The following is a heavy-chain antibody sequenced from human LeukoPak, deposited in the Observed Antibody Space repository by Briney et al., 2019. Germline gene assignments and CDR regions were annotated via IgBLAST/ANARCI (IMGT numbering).Heavy chain of an antibody. D-gene: IGHD3-10*01. V-gene: IGHV4-30-2*01. CDR3: ARVAYGSGSRLIDC. CDR1: GGSISSDSYY. Sequence: SQTLSLTCTVSGGSISSDSYYWSWIRQPPGKGLEWIGYIYHSGSTYYNPSLKSRVTISVDRSKNQFSLKLSSVTAADTAVYYCARVAYGSGSRLIDCWGQGTLVTISS. J-gene: IGHJ4*02. CDR2: IYHSGST.